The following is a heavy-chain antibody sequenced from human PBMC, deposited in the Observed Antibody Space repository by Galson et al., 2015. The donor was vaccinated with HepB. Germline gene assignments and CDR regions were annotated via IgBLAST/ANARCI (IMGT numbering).Heavy chain of an antibody. D-gene: IGHD2-15*01. CDR3: AKEGSMFSYCCGMDV. V-gene: IGHV3-30*18. CDR2: ISHDGSDE. J-gene: IGHJ6*02. Sequence: SLRLSCATSGFIFSNFGLHWVRQAPGKGLEWVALISHDGSDEYYVDSVKGRFTISRDNSKNTLYLQLNSLRVDDTAVYYCAKEGSMFSYCCGMDVWGQGTTVTVSS. CDR1: GFIFSNFG.